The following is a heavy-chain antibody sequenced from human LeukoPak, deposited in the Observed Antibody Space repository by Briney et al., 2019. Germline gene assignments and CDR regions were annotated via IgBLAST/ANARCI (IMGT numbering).Heavy chain of an antibody. D-gene: IGHD3-10*01. J-gene: IGHJ4*02. CDR3: ARASTTVGVSINY. V-gene: IGHV3-21*01. CDR2: VSSSSSYI. CDR1: GFTFSSYE. Sequence: GGSLRLSCAASGFTFSSYEMNWVRQAPGKGLEWVSSVSSSSSYIYYADSVKGRFTISRDNAKNSLYLQMNSLRAEDTAVYYCARASTTVGVSINYWGQGTLVTVSS.